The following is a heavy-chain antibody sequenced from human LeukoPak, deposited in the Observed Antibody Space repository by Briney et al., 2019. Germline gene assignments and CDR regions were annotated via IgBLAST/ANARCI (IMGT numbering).Heavy chain of an antibody. CDR2: ISGSGGST. V-gene: IGHV3-23*01. D-gene: IGHD2-2*01. J-gene: IGHJ5*02. CDR1: GFTFSTYA. Sequence: GGSLRLSCAASGFTFSTYAMSWVRQAPGKGLEWVSEISGSGGSTYYADSVKGRFTISRDKSQNTVYLQMNSLRAEDTAVYYCAKGDTAIVPAATDHWGQGTLVTVSS. CDR3: AKGDTAIVPAATDH.